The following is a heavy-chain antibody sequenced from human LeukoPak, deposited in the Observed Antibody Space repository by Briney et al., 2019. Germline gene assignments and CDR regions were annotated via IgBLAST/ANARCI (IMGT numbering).Heavy chain of an antibody. V-gene: IGHV4-34*01. J-gene: IGHJ6*02. Sequence: SETLSLTCAVYGGSFSGYYWSWIRQPPGKGLEWIGQISRRGNTNYNPSLKSRVTISVDTSKNQFSLKLSSVTAADTAVYYCARGSSSWYSMGYYYYGMDVWGQGTTVTVSS. CDR1: GGSFSGYY. CDR3: ARGSSSWYSMGYYYYGMDV. CDR2: ISRRGNT. D-gene: IGHD6-13*01.